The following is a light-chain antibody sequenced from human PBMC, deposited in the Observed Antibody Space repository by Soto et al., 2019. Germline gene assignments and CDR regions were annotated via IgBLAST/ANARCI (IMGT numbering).Light chain of an antibody. Sequence: AIQMAQSPSSLSASLGDRVTITCRASQGIRNDLGWYQQKPGKAPKLLIYAASSLQSEVPSRFSGSGSGTDFTLTISSLQPENFATYYCLQDYNYPLTFGGGTKVDIK. CDR2: AAS. CDR1: QGIRND. CDR3: LQDYNYPLT. J-gene: IGKJ4*01. V-gene: IGKV1-6*01.